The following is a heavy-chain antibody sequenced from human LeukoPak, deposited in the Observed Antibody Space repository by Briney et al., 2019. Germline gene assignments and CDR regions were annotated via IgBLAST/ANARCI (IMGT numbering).Heavy chain of an antibody. V-gene: IGHV1-18*01. Sequence: APVKVSCKASGYTFTSYGISWVRQAPGQGLEWMGWISAYNGNTNYAQKLQGRVTMTTDTSTSTAYMELRSLRSDDTAVYYCATRTLYGGNGYFDYWGQGTLVTVSS. J-gene: IGHJ4*02. CDR1: GYTFTSYG. CDR2: ISAYNGNT. CDR3: ATRTLYGGNGYFDY. D-gene: IGHD4-23*01.